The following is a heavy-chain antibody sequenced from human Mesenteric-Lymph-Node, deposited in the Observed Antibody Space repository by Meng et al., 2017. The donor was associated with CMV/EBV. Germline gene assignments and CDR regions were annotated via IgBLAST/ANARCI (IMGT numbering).Heavy chain of an antibody. V-gene: IGHV1-2*02. CDR1: GYTFIDYY. D-gene: IGHD1-1*01. CDR2: INTNTSGR. CDR3: ARDRDTVGYSPFDY. Sequence: QVELVQSGAEEKKRAASVRVSCQASGYTFIDYYINWVRQAPGQGLEWMGWINTNTSGRSYAQNVQGRVTMTRDTSINTAYMVVNRLNTDEAAMYYCARDRDTVGYSPFDYWGPGTLVTVSS. J-gene: IGHJ4*02.